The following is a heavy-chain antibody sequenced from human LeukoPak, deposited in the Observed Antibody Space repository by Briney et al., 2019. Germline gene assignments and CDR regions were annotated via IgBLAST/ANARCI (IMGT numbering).Heavy chain of an antibody. D-gene: IGHD3-10*01. V-gene: IGHV4-39*07. CDR2: INRSGST. CDR3: ARRGLLWFGELSY. J-gene: IGHJ4*02. Sequence: KASETLSLTCTVSGGSISSSSYYWGWIRQPPGKGLEWIGEINRSGSTNYNPSLKSRVTISVDTSKNQFSLKLSSVTAADTAVYYCARRGLLWFGELSYWGQGTLVTVSS. CDR1: GGSISSSSYY.